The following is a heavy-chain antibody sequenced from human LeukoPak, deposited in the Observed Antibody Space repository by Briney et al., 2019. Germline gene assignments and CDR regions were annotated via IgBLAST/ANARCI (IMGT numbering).Heavy chain of an antibody. V-gene: IGHV3-23*01. D-gene: IGHD3-10*01. CDR1: GFTFSDYA. Sequence: GGSLRLSCAASGFTFSDYAMSWVRQAPGKGLEGVSSISGSGGSAKYADSVKGRFTISRDNSKNTLCLQMKSLRAEDTAIYYCAKVQSYYGSGSFRYWGQGTLVTVSS. CDR3: AKVQSYYGSGSFRY. CDR2: ISGSGGSA. J-gene: IGHJ4*02.